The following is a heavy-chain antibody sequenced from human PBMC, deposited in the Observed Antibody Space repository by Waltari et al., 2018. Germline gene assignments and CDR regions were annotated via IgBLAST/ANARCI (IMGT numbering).Heavy chain of an antibody. V-gene: IGHV1-2*06. CDR2: INPNSGDT. CDR3: ARDLGSDYGNRDY. Sequence: QVHLVQSGAEVKKPGASVKVSCKASGYTFTGYYIQWVRRAPGQGLEGMGRINPNSGDTNYAQKFQGRVTVTRDTSINTAYMELSSLKSDDTAVYYCARDLGSDYGNRDYWGQGTLVTVPS. J-gene: IGHJ4*02. D-gene: IGHD4-17*01. CDR1: GYTFTGYY.